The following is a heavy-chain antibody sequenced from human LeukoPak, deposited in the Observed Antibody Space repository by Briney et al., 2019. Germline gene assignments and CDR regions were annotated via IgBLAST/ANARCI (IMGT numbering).Heavy chain of an antibody. CDR2: ISVRSNYI. J-gene: IGHJ4*02. V-gene: IGHV3-21*01. D-gene: IGHD3-22*01. CDR3: VRLRRNSDTSGFYYYYDF. Sequence: GGSLRLSCVASGYTFSSYSINWVRRAPGKGLEWVSSISVRSNYIYYADSVRGRFSISRDDARDSLYLQMNSLRAEDTAVYYCVRLRRNSDTSGFYYYYDFWGQGTLVTVSS. CDR1: GYTFSSYS.